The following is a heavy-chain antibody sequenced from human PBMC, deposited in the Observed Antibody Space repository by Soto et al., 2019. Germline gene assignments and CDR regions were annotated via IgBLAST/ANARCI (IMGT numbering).Heavy chain of an antibody. D-gene: IGHD2-8*01. CDR3: ASGVSTDCSNGVCSFFYNHDMDV. Sequence: ASVKVSCKASGYSFTDYHIHWVRQAPGQGLEWLGRINPKSGGTSTAQKFQGWVTMTTDTSISTASMELTRLPSDDTAIYSWASGVSTDCSNGVCSFFYNHDMDVWGQGTTVTVSS. V-gene: IGHV1-2*04. CDR1: GYSFTDYH. CDR2: INPKSGGT. J-gene: IGHJ6*02.